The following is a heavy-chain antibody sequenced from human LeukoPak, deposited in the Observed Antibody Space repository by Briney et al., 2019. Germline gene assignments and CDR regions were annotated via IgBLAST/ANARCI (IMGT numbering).Heavy chain of an antibody. CDR1: GFTFSTYR. J-gene: IGHJ4*02. V-gene: IGHV3-21*01. CDR2: ISSSSSYI. Sequence: SLRLSCVGTGFTFSTYRMNWLRQAPGKGRDWVSSISSSSSYIYYADSVKGRITISRDNAKNSLYLQMNSLRVEDTAVYYCARDKDVYFDYWGQGTLVTVSS. CDR3: ARDKDVYFDY.